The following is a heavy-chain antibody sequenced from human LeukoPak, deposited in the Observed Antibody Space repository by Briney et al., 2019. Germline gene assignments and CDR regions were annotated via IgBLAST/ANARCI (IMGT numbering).Heavy chain of an antibody. CDR1: GGSISSYY. CDR2: IYYRGST. V-gene: IGHV4-59*01. J-gene: IGHJ4*02. CDR3: AREGGYDQIDY. Sequence: SETLSLTCAVSGGSISSYYWSWIRQPPGKGLEWIGYIYYRGSTNYNPSLKSRVTISVDTSKNQFSLKLSSVTAADTAVYYCAREGGYDQIDYWGQGTLVTVSS. D-gene: IGHD5-12*01.